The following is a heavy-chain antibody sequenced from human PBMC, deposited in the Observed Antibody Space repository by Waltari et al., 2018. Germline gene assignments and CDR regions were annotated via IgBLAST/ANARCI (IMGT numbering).Heavy chain of an antibody. V-gene: IGHV4-59*01. D-gene: IGHD3-22*01. J-gene: IGHJ6*02. CDR3: ARDAPYYYDSSGYYYYGMDV. Sequence: QVQLQESGPGLVKPPETLSLTCTAPGGSTSSYYWSGIRQPPGKGLEWIGYIYYSGSTNYNPSLKSRVTISVDTSKNQFSLKLSSVTAADTAVYYCARDAPYYYDSSGYYYYGMDVWGQGTTVTVSS. CDR2: IYYSGST. CDR1: GGSTSSYY.